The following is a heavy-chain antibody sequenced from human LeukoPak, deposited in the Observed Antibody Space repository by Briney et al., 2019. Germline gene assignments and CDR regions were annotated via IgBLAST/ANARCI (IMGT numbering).Heavy chain of an antibody. CDR3: ARGGVVPAATKYNWFDP. CDR2: INHSGST. D-gene: IGHD2-2*01. Sequence: SETLSLTCAVYGGSFSGYYWSWIRQPPGKGLEWIGEINHSGSTNYNPSLKSRVTISVDTSKNQFSLKLSSVTAADTAVYYCARGGVVPAATKYNWFDPWGQGTQVTVSS. V-gene: IGHV4-34*01. CDR1: GGSFSGYY. J-gene: IGHJ5*02.